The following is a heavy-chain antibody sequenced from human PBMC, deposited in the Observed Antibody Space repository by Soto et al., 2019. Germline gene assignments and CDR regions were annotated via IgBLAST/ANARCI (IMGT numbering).Heavy chain of an antibody. Sequence: GSLILSCAASGFTFTRYSMNWVRQAPGKGLEWVSSIISTTNYIYYGDSMKGRFTISRDNAKNSLYLEMNSLRAEDTAVYYCARESEDLTSNFDYWGQGTLVTVSA. V-gene: IGHV3-21*06. J-gene: IGHJ4*02. CDR3: ARESEDLTSNFDY. CDR2: IISTTNYI. CDR1: GFTFTRYS.